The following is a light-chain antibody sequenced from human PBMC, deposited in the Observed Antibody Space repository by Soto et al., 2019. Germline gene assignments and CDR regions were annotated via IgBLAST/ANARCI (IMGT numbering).Light chain of an antibody. J-gene: IGKJ4*01. CDR3: QQYYNTPLT. CDR2: WAS. V-gene: IGKV4-1*01. CDR1: QSLLYRSNYKNY. Sequence: DIVMTQSPGSLAVSLGERATIKCRSSQSLLYRSNYKNYVAWYQRKPGQPPKLLIYWASARESGVPDRFSGSGSGTDFTLTISSLQAEDAATYFCQQYYNTPLTFGGGTKVEIK.